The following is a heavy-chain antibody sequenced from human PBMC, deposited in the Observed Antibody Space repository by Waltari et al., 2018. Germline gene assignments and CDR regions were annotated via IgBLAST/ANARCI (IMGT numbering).Heavy chain of an antibody. V-gene: IGHV4-34*01. CDR2: INDSGRT. CDR1: GGSLSGYH. CDR3: ARVFGYYYYYMDV. D-gene: IGHD3-3*01. Sequence: QVQLHQWGAGLLKPSETLSLTCDVSGGSLSGYHWTWIRQPPGKGLEWIGEINDSGRTTSNPSRAVRVTVSIDTANNQFALRVRSVTAADTAVYYCARVFGYYYYYMDVWGKGTTVTISS. J-gene: IGHJ6*03.